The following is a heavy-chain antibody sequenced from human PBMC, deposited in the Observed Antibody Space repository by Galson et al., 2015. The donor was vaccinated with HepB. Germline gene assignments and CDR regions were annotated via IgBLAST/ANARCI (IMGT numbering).Heavy chain of an antibody. J-gene: IGHJ4*02. V-gene: IGHV3-30*18. CDR3: AKDPSYYLDSSGFDY. Sequence: SLRLSCAASGFTFSDYGMHWVRRAPGKGLEWVAVISYDGVETHYGDAVKGRFIISRDNLKNTLVLQMNSLRAEDTAVYYCAKDPSYYLDSSGFDYWGPGTQVTVS. CDR2: ISYDGVET. D-gene: IGHD3-22*01. CDR1: GFTFSDYG.